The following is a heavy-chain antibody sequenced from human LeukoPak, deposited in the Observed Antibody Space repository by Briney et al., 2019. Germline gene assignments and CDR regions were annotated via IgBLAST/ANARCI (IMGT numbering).Heavy chain of an antibody. J-gene: IGHJ5*02. CDR2: IYYSGST. V-gene: IGHV4-39*07. Sequence: SETLSLTFTVSGGSISSSSYYWGWIRQPPGKGLEWIGSIYYSGSTYYNPSLKSRVTISVDTSKNQFSLKLSSVTAADTAMYYCARENRYNWFDPWGQGTLVTVSS. CDR1: GGSISSSSYY. CDR3: ARENRYNWFDP.